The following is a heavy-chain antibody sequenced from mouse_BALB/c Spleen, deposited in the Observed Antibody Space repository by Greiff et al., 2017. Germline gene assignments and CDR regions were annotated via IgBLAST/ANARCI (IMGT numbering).Heavy chain of an antibody. CDR1: GFNIKDTY. CDR2: IDPANGNT. CDR3: ASGYYGSSSLGY. V-gene: IGHV14-3*02. Sequence: DVKLQESGAELVKPGASVKLSCTASGFNIKDTYMHWVKQRPEQGLEWIGRIDPANGNTKYDPKFQGKATITADTSSNTAYLQLSSLTSEDTAVYYCASGYYGSSSLGYWGQGTTLTVSS. J-gene: IGHJ2*01. D-gene: IGHD1-1*01.